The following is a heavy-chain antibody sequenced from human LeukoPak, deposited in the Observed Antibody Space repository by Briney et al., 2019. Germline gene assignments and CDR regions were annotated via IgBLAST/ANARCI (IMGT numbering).Heavy chain of an antibody. Sequence: SETLSLTCTVSGGSVSSSSYYWGWIRQPPGKGLEWIGSIYYSGSTYYNPSLKSRVTISVDTSNNQFSLKLTSVTAADTAMYYCARGPGWLQPNYYYYYMDVWGKGTTVTVSS. CDR1: GGSVSSSSYY. CDR3: ARGPGWLQPNYYYYYMDV. J-gene: IGHJ6*03. D-gene: IGHD5-24*01. V-gene: IGHV4-39*07. CDR2: IYYSGST.